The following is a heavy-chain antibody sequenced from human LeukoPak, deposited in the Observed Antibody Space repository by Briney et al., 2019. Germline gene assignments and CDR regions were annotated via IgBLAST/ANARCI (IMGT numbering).Heavy chain of an antibody. Sequence: GGSLRLSCAASGFTFSSYAMHWVRQAPGKGLEWVAVISYDGSNKYYADSVKGRFTISRDNSKNTLYLQMNSLRAEDTAVYYCARGILPGYSSRWHNNYMDVWGKGTTVPVTS. CDR1: GFTFSSYA. J-gene: IGHJ6*03. CDR2: ISYDGSNK. D-gene: IGHD6-19*01. CDR3: ARGILPGYSSRWHNNYMDV. V-gene: IGHV3-30*01.